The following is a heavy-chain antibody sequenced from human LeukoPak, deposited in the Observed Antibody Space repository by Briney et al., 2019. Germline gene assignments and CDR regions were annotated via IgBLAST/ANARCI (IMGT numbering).Heavy chain of an antibody. CDR1: GFTFRDYA. CDR3: AKDPGGYSSPNYFDY. Sequence: GGSLRLSCTASGFTFRDYAMSWVRQAPGKGLEWVSAISGSGVSTYYADSVKGRFTISRDNSKNTLYLQMNSLRAEDTAVYYCAKDPGGYSSPNYFDYWGQGTLVTVSS. D-gene: IGHD6-13*01. V-gene: IGHV3-23*01. J-gene: IGHJ4*02. CDR2: ISGSGVST.